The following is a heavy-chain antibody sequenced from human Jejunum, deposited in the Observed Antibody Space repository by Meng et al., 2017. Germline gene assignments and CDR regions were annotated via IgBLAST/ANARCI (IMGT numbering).Heavy chain of an antibody. J-gene: IGHJ4*02. Sequence: QGQLQESGPGLVRPSETLSLPCTVSGDSVSSDNYYWSWIRQPPGQGLEWIGYVYYSGHTDYNPSLKRRVTISIDKSTNQFSLRLSSVTAADTAVYYCARVILYSGSYYFDFWGQGTLVTVSS. D-gene: IGHD1-26*01. V-gene: IGHV4-61*01. CDR1: GDSVSSDNYY. CDR2: VYYSGHT. CDR3: ARVILYSGSYYFDF.